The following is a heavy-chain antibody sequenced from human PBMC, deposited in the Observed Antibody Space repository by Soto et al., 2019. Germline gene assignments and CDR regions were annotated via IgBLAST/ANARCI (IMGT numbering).Heavy chain of an antibody. CDR3: ARAPGVVPAAIIGDYYYMDV. CDR1: GGSISSGGYY. D-gene: IGHD2-2*01. J-gene: IGHJ6*03. CDR2: IYYSGST. Sequence: SETLSLTCTVSGGSISSGGYYWSWIRQHPGKGLEWIGYIYYSGSTYYNPSLKSRVTISVDTSKNQFSLKLSSVTAADTAVYYCARAPGVVPAAIIGDYYYMDVWGKGTKVTVSS. V-gene: IGHV4-31*03.